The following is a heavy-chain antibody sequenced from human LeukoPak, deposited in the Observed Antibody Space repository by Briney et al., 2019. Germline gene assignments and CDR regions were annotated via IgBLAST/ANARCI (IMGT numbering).Heavy chain of an antibody. V-gene: IGHV3-23*01. CDR1: GFTFSGYA. CDR3: ARPGLAVAGTRWFDP. J-gene: IGHJ5*02. D-gene: IGHD6-19*01. Sequence: PGGSLRLSCAASGFTFSGYAMSWVRQAPGESPEWVSALGSGGRGSHYADPVKGRFTISRDDSKNTLYLQMNSLGAEDTAVYFCARPGLAVAGTRWFDPWGQGTLVTVSS. CDR2: LGSGGRGS.